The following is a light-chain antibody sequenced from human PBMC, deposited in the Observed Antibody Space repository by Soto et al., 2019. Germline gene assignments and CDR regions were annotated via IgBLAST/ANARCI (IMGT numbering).Light chain of an antibody. CDR1: SSDVAGHNH. Sequence: QSALTQPASVSGSPGQSITISCTGSSSDVAGHNHVSWYQQHPGKAPKLIIYEVGNRPSGVSNRFSGSKSGNTASLTISGFQAEDEADYYCNSYTSSSTHVFGTGTKLTVL. CDR3: NSYTSSSTHV. CDR2: EVG. J-gene: IGLJ1*01. V-gene: IGLV2-14*01.